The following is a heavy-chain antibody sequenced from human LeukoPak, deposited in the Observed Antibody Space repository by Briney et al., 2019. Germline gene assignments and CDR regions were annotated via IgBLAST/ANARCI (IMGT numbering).Heavy chain of an antibody. J-gene: IGHJ5*02. CDR3: ARKYDILTGYDNWFDP. Sequence: GASVKVSCKASGYTFTSYYMHWVRQAPGQGLEWMGWINPNSGGTKYAQKFQGRVTMTRDTSISTAYMELNRLRSDDTAVYYCARKYDILTGYDNWFDPWGQGTLVTVSS. V-gene: IGHV1-2*02. D-gene: IGHD3-9*01. CDR2: INPNSGGT. CDR1: GYTFTSYY.